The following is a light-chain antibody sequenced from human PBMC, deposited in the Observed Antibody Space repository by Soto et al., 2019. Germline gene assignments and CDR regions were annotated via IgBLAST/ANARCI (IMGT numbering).Light chain of an antibody. V-gene: IGLV2-14*03. CDR1: SSDIGGYNY. CDR2: DVT. J-gene: IGLJ1*01. CDR3: SSYTSTSTPYV. Sequence: QSALTQPASVSGSPGQSIAISCTGTSSDIGGYNYVSWYQQHPGKAPKLLIYDVTHRPSGVSNRFSGSKSGDTASLTISGLQAEDEADYYCSSYTSTSTPYVFGTGIKLTVL.